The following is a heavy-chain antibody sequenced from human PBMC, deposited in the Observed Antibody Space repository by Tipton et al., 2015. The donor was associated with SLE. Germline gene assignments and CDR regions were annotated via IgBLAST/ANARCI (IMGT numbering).Heavy chain of an antibody. CDR3: ARGLTAMVTYYYYGMDV. D-gene: IGHD5-18*01. V-gene: IGHV4-34*01. CDR2: INHSGST. CDR1: GGSFSGYY. J-gene: IGHJ6*02. Sequence: TLSLTCAVYGGSFSGYYWSWIRQPPGKGLEWIGEINHSGSTNYDPSLKSRVTISVDTSKNQFSLKLSSVTAADTAGYYCARGLTAMVTYYYYGMDVGGQGTTVTVSS.